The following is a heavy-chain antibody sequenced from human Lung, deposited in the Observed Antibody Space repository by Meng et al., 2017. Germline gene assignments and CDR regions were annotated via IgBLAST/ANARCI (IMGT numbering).Heavy chain of an antibody. CDR2: INHSGST. J-gene: IGHJ4*02. CDR3: ARGPTTMAHDFDY. D-gene: IGHD4-11*01. V-gene: IGHV4-34*01. Sequence: QVQLQQWGAGLLKPSETLSLTCVVSGGSFSDYYWRWIRQPPGKGLEWIGEINHSGSTNYNPSRESRATISVDTSQNNLSLKLNSVTAADSAVYYCARGPTTMAHDFDYWGQGTLVTVSS. CDR1: GGSFSDYY.